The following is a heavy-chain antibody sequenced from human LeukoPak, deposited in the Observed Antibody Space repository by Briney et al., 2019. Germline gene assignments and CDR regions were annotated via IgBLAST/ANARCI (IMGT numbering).Heavy chain of an antibody. CDR1: GYTFTSYG. V-gene: IGHV1-18*01. CDR2: ISAYNGNT. CDR3: AKLAYYDSSGYYSAPGFGYYYMDV. J-gene: IGHJ6*03. Sequence: ASVKVSCKASGYTFTSYGISWVRQAPGQGLEWMGWISAYNGNTNYAQKLQGRVTMTTDTSTSTAYMEPRSLRSDDTAVYYCAKLAYYDSSGYYSAPGFGYYYMDVWGKGTTVTISS. D-gene: IGHD3-22*01.